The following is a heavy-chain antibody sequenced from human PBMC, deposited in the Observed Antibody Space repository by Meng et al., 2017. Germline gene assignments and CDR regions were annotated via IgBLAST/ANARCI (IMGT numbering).Heavy chain of an antibody. D-gene: IGHD2-15*01. V-gene: IGHV3-13*01. CDR1: GFTFSSYD. CDR3: ARAHGYGVYDY. J-gene: IGHJ4*02. CDR2: IGTAGDT. Sequence: GHLVGPGGGLGQPGGSLRLSCAASGFTFSSYDMHWVRQATGKGLEWVSAIGTAGDTYYPGSVKGRFTISRENAKNSLYLQMNGLRAGDTAVYYCARAHGYGVYDYWGQGTLVTVSS.